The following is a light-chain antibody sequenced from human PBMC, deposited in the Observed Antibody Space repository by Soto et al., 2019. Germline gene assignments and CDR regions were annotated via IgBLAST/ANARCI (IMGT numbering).Light chain of an antibody. CDR1: QSVSSSN. J-gene: IGKJ2*01. CDR3: QQYVSSPYT. V-gene: IGKV3-20*01. Sequence: EIVLTQSPGTLSLSPGERATLSCRASQSVSSSNLAWYHQKPGQAPRLLIYGASSRATGIPDRFSGSGSGTDFTLTISRLEPEDFAVYYCQQYVSSPYTFGQGTKLEIK. CDR2: GAS.